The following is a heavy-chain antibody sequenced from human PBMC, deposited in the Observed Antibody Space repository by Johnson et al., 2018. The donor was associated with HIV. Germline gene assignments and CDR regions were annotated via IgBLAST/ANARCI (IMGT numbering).Heavy chain of an antibody. CDR3: GRDRYYYDSSGYYYPDAFNI. CDR2: IKQDGSEK. CDR1: GFTFSSYW. Sequence: VQLVESGGGLVQPGGSLRLSCAASGFTFSSYWMSWVRQTPGKGLEWVVNIKQDGSEKYYVDSVTGRSIISRDNANNSLYLQMNSLRAEDTAVYYVGRDRYYYDSSGYYYPDAFNIWGQGTMVAVSS. D-gene: IGHD3-22*01. V-gene: IGHV3-7*05. J-gene: IGHJ3*02.